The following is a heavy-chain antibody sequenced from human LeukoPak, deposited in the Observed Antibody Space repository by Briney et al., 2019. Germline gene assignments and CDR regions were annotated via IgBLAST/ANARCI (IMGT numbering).Heavy chain of an antibody. J-gene: IGHJ4*02. CDR3: ARKAGYYYGSGDY. CDR2: IGGSGGST. D-gene: IGHD3-10*01. Sequence: PGGSLRLSCAASGFTFSSYAMNWVRQAPGKGLERVSTIGGSGGSTYYADSVKGRFTISRDNSKNTLYLQMNSLRAEDTAVYYCARKAGYYYGSGDYWGQGTLVTVSS. V-gene: IGHV3-23*01. CDR1: GFTFSSYA.